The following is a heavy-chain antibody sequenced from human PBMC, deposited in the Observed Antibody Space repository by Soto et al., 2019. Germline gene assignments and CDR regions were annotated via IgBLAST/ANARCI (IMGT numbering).Heavy chain of an antibody. Sequence: SETLSLTCAVSSGSISSGNWWSWVRQPPGKGLEWIGEIYHSGSTNYNPSLKGRVIISVDKSKNQFSLKLSSVTAADTAVYYCAEYNRGFDYWGQGTLVTVSS. CDR3: AEYNRGFDY. D-gene: IGHD1-20*01. J-gene: IGHJ4*02. CDR2: IYHSGST. CDR1: SGSISSGNW. V-gene: IGHV4-4*02.